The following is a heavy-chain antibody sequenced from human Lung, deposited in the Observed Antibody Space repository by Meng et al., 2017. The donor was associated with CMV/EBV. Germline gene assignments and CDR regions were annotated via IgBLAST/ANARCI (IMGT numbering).Heavy chain of an antibody. J-gene: IGHJ4*02. CDR2: IYTSGTT. V-gene: IGHV4-4*07. CDR3: ARAEADTGNFDY. CDR1: GGPITSYS. Sequence: QVYMPEPRQGPLKPSGRLSRPATASGGPITSYSWSCFRQSAGKGLEWIGRIYTSGTTIYNPSLKSRLTLSVDTSKNQFSLKLNSVTAADTAVYYCARAEADTGNFDYWGQGTLVTVSS. D-gene: IGHD6-19*01.